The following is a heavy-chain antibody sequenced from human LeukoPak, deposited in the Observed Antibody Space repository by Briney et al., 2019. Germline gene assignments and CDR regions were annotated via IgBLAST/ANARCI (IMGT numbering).Heavy chain of an antibody. D-gene: IGHD5-12*01. CDR2: IYHSGST. CDR3: ASVRAGYDYHTAMAAGFDY. J-gene: IGHJ4*02. CDR1: GYSISSGYY. Sequence: PSETLSLTCTGSGYSISSGYYWGWIRQPPGKGLEWIGSIYHSGSTYYNPSLKSRVTISVDTSKNQFSLKLSSVTAADTAVYYCASVRAGYDYHTAMAAGFDYWGQGTLVTVSS. V-gene: IGHV4-38-2*02.